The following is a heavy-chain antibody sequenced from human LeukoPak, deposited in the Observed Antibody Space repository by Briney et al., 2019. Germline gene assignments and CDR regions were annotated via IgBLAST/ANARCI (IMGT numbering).Heavy chain of an antibody. CDR3: ARGSGLAAAGDFDY. J-gene: IGHJ4*02. CDR1: GYTFTSRD. Sequence: ASVKVSCKTSGYTFTSRDINWVRQATGQGLEWLGWMNPNSGYTDSAQKFQGRVTMTMNIPSSTAYLELSSLRSEDTAVYYCARGSGLAAAGDFDYWGRGTLVTVSS. CDR2: MNPNSGYT. V-gene: IGHV1-8*01. D-gene: IGHD6-13*01.